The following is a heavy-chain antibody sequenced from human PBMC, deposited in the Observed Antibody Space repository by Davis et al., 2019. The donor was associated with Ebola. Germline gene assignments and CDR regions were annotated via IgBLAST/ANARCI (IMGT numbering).Heavy chain of an antibody. CDR1: GGTFSSYA. CDR2: IIPIFGTA. Sequence: SVKVSCKASGGTFSSYAISWVRQAPGQGLEWMGGIIPIFGTANYAQKFQGRVTITADESTSTAYMELSSLRSDDTAVYYCATEHIVMVHGWLDPWGQGTLVTVSS. D-gene: IGHD2-21*01. J-gene: IGHJ5*02. V-gene: IGHV1-69*13. CDR3: ATEHIVMVHGWLDP.